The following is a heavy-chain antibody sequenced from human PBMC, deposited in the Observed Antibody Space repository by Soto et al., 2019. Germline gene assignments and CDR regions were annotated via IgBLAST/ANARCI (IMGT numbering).Heavy chain of an antibody. CDR2: IIPIFGTA. CDR1: GGTFSSYA. Sequence: SVKVSCKASGGTFSSYAISWVRQAPGQGLEWMGGIIPIFGTANYAQKFQGRVTITADESTSTAYMELSSLRSEDTAVYYCALGSVYYYDSSGYYHRCAFDIWGQGTMVTVSS. CDR3: ALGSVYYYDSSGYYHRCAFDI. D-gene: IGHD3-22*01. J-gene: IGHJ3*02. V-gene: IGHV1-69*13.